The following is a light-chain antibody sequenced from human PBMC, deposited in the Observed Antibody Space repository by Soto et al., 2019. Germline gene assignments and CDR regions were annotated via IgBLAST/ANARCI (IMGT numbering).Light chain of an antibody. Sequence: AIQLTQSPSSLSASVGDRVTITCRASQGIRNDLGWYQQKPGKAPELLIYVASSLRSGVPSRFSGSGSGREFTLTINSLQPEDCATYYCLQDYNYPFTFGPGTKVDIK. CDR2: VAS. CDR1: QGIRND. V-gene: IGKV1-6*01. J-gene: IGKJ3*01. CDR3: LQDYNYPFT.